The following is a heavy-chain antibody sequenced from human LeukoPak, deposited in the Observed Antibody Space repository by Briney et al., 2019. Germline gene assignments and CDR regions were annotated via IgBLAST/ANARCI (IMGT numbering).Heavy chain of an antibody. CDR2: TSSSSSYI. CDR1: GFTFSSYS. V-gene: IGHV3-21*01. J-gene: IGHJ4*02. Sequence: GSLRLSCAASGFTFSSYSMNWVRQAPGKGLEWVSSTSSSSSYIYYADSVKGRFTISRDNAKNSLYLQMNSLRAEDTAVYYCAREGVGATANFDYWGQGPLVTVSS. CDR3: AREGVGATANFDY. D-gene: IGHD1-26*01.